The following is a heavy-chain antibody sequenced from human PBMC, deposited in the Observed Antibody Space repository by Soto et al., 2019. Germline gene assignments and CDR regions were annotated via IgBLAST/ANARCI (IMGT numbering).Heavy chain of an antibody. V-gene: IGHV4-4*07. Sequence: QVHLQESGPGLVKPSETLSLTCTVSGGAISTYYWTWIRQPAGKGLEWIGRIYGSGSTKYNPSHQSRATMSLDTSNNQYSLKLTSVLAADTAVYYCARGQRFSDWFDPWGQGTLVTVSS. CDR1: GGAISTYY. CDR2: IYGSGST. J-gene: IGHJ5*02. CDR3: ARGQRFSDWFDP. D-gene: IGHD3-3*01.